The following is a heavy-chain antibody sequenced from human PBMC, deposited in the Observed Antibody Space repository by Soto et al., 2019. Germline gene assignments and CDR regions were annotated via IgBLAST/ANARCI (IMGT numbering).Heavy chain of an antibody. D-gene: IGHD2-2*01. CDR2: IYYSGST. V-gene: IGHV4-31*03. CDR3: AREGLVRYHEGFDY. J-gene: IGHJ4*02. CDR1: GGSISSGGYY. Sequence: QVQLQESGPGLVKPSQTLSLTCTVSGGSISSGGYYWRWIRQHPGKGLEWIGYIYYSGSTYYTPSLKSRVTISVDTSKSQFSLKQSSVTAADTAVYYCAREGLVRYHEGFDYWGQGTLVTVSS.